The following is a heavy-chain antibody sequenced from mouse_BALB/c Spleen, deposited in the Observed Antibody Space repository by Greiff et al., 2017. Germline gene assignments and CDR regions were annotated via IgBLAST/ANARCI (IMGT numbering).Heavy chain of an antibody. CDR2: ISSGSSTI. Sequence: EVQLVESGGGLVQPGGSRKLSCAASGFTFSSFGMHWVRQAPEKGLEWDAYISSGSSTIYYADTVKGRFTISRDNPKNTLFLQMTSLRSEDTAMYYCARRGSSGPYYAMDYWGQGTSVTVSS. J-gene: IGHJ4*01. CDR3: ARRGSSGPYYAMDY. D-gene: IGHD3-1*01. V-gene: IGHV5-17*02. CDR1: GFTFSSFG.